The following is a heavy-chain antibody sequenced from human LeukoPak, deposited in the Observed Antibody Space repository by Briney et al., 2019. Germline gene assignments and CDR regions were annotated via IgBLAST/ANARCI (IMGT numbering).Heavy chain of an antibody. CDR3: ARVRAYRYYSSPRHWFNP. V-gene: IGHV3-30*04. CDR1: GYTFSYYF. Sequence: PGGSLRLSCAVSGYTFSYYFMYWVRQAPGKELEWVAAISDGGANERYADSVKCRFTLSRDNSKNTLYLQIHRLRSEDTAVYYCARVRAYRYYSSPRHWFNPWGQGALVTVSS. D-gene: IGHD3-16*02. CDR2: ISDGGANE. J-gene: IGHJ5*02.